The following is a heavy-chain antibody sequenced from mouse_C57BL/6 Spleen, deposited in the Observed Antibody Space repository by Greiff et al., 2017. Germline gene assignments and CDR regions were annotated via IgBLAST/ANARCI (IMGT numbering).Heavy chain of an antibody. CDR1: GFTFSSYA. V-gene: IGHV5-4*01. J-gene: IGHJ1*03. CDR3: ARDRDYGSSLYWYFDV. CDR2: ISDGGSYT. Sequence: DVMLVESGGGLVKPGGSLKLSCAASGFTFSSYAMSWVRQTPEKRLEWVATISDGGSYTYYPGNVKGRFTISSDNAKNNLYLQMSHLKSEDTAMYYCARDRDYGSSLYWYFDVWGTGTTVTVSS. D-gene: IGHD1-1*01.